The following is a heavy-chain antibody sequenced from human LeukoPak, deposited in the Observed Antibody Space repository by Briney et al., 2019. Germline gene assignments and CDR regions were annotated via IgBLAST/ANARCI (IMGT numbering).Heavy chain of an antibody. Sequence: PGGSLRLSCAASGFTFSTYTMNWVRQAPGKGLEWVSSISSSGNYIYYADSVKGRFTISRDNSNTTLYLQMGSLRAGDTAVYFCGRDIQLSYLGQGTLVTVSS. V-gene: IGHV3-21*04. J-gene: IGHJ4*02. D-gene: IGHD1-1*01. CDR1: GFTFSTYT. CDR3: GRDIQLSY. CDR2: ISSSGNYI.